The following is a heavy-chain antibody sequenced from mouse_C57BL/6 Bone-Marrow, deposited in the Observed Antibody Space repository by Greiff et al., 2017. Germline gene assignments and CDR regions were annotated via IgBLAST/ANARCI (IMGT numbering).Heavy chain of an antibody. D-gene: IGHD1-1*01. CDR3: ARATVVAPLYWYFYV. J-gene: IGHJ1*03. CDR2: IYPRSGNT. CDR1: GYTFTSYG. V-gene: IGHV1-81*01. Sequence: QVQLQQSGAELARPGASVKLSCKASGYTFTSYGISWVKQSTGQGLEWIGEIYPRSGNTYYNEKFKGKATLTADKSSSTPYMELSSLTSEHSAVYFCARATVVAPLYWYFYVWGTGTTVTVSS.